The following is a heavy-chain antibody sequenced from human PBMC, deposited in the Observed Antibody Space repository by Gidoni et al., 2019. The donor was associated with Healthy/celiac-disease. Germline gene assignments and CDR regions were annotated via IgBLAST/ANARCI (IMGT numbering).Heavy chain of an antibody. CDR1: GYTFTSYA. Sequence: QVQLVQSGAEGKKPGASVKVSCKASGYTFTSYAMHWVRQAPGQRLEWMGWINAGNGNTKYSQKFQGRVTITRDTSASTAYMELSSLRSEDTAVYYCARGAQYSSSSGWFDPWGQGTLVTVSS. CDR3: ARGAQYSSSSGWFDP. J-gene: IGHJ5*02. V-gene: IGHV1-3*01. D-gene: IGHD6-6*01. CDR2: INAGNGNT.